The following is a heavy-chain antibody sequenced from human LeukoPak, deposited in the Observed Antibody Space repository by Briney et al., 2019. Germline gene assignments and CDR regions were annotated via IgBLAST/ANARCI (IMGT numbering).Heavy chain of an antibody. CDR1: GGSISSGGYS. CDR2: IYYSGST. Sequence: SETLSLTCTVSGGSISSGGYSWSWIRQHPGKGLEWIGYIYYSGSTYYNPSLKSRVTMSVDTSKNQFSLKLSSVTAADTAVYYCARGRELLLLDYWGQGTLVTVSS. J-gene: IGHJ4*02. V-gene: IGHV4-31*03. D-gene: IGHD1-26*01. CDR3: ARGRELLLLDY.